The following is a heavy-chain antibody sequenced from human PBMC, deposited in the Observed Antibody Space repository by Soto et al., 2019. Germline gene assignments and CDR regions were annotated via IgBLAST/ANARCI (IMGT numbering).Heavy chain of an antibody. Sequence: AGGSLRLSCAASGFTFSSYGMHWVRQAPGKGLEWVAVISYDGSNKYYADSVKGRFTISRDNSKNTLYLQMNSLRAEDTAVYYCAKEPYDFWSGYRYYYYYGMDVWGQGTTVTVS. CDR3: AKEPYDFWSGYRYYYYYGMDV. J-gene: IGHJ6*02. V-gene: IGHV3-30*18. CDR2: ISYDGSNK. D-gene: IGHD3-3*01. CDR1: GFTFSSYG.